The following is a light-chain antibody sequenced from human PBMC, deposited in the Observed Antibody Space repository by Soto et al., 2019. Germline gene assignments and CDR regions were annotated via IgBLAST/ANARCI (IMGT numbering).Light chain of an antibody. J-gene: IGLJ2*01. CDR1: SSNIGAGYD. V-gene: IGLV1-40*01. CDR3: QSSDSSLSGVV. CDR2: GNS. Sequence: QSVLTQPPSVSGAPGQRVTISCTGSSSNIGAGYDVHWYQQLPGTAPKLLIYGNSNRPSGVPDRFSGSKSGTSASLAITGLHAEDEAEYYCQSSDSSLSGVVFGGGTELTVL.